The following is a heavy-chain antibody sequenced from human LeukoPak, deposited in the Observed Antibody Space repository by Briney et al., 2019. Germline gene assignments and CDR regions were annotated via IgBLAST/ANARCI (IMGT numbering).Heavy chain of an antibody. V-gene: IGHV1-18*01. CDR3: ARARGSWELLPFDY. J-gene: IGHJ4*02. CDR2: ISAYNGNT. Sequence: ASVKVSCKASGYTFTSYGIGWVRQAPGQGLEWMGWISAYNGNTDYAQKLQGRVTMTTDTSTSTAYMELRSLRSDDTAVYYCARARGSWELLPFDYWGQGTLVTVSS. CDR1: GYTFTSYG. D-gene: IGHD1-26*01.